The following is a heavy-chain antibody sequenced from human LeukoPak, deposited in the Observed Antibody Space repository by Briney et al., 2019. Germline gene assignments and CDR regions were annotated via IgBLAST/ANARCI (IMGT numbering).Heavy chain of an antibody. CDR1: GFTFSSYA. V-gene: IGHV3-23*01. J-gene: IGHJ4*02. Sequence: GGSLRLSCAASGFTFSSYAMNWVRQAPGKGLEWVSSVSGSGGRINYADSVKGRFTISRDNAKNTLYLEMNSLRAEDTAVYYCARDRYCTTTRCSDYWGQGTLVTVSS. CDR3: ARDRYCTTTRCSDY. D-gene: IGHD2-2*01. CDR2: VSGSGGRI.